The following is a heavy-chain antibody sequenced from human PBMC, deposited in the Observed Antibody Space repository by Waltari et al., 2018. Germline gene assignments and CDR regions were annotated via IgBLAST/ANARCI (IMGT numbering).Heavy chain of an antibody. Sequence: QVQLVESGGGVVQPGRSLRLSCAASGFTFSSYAMHWVRQAPGKGLEWVAVISYDGSNKYYADSVKGRFTISRDNSKNTLYLQMNSLRAEDTAVYYCARVVVGSYYLDYWGQGTLVTVSS. CDR1: GFTFSSYA. J-gene: IGHJ4*02. D-gene: IGHD1-26*01. CDR2: ISYDGSNK. V-gene: IGHV3-30-3*01. CDR3: ARVVVGSYYLDY.